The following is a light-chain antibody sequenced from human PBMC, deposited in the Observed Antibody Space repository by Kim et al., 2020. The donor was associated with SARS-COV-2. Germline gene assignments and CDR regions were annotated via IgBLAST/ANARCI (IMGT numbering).Light chain of an antibody. CDR1: SSDVGGYNL. Sequence: QSALTQPASVSGSPGQSITISCTGTSSDVGGYNLISWYQQHPGKAPEIMIYEVTKRPSGVSNLFSGSKSGNTASLTISGLQAEDEADYYCCSFAGSSTVVGGGTQLTVL. CDR2: EVT. CDR3: CSFAGSSTV. V-gene: IGLV2-23*02. J-gene: IGLJ3*02.